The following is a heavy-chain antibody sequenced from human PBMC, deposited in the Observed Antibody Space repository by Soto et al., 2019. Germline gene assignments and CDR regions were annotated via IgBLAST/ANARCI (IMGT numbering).Heavy chain of an antibody. D-gene: IGHD3-16*02. CDR2: IYSGGST. CDR1: GFTVSSNY. Sequence: GGSLRLSCAASGFTVSSNYMSWVRQAPGKGLEWVSVIYSGGSTYYADSVKGRFTISRDNSKNTLYLQMNSLRAEDTAVYYCARGGAMITFGGVIALDAFDIWGQGTMVTVSS. CDR3: ARGGAMITFGGVIALDAFDI. J-gene: IGHJ3*02. V-gene: IGHV3-66*01.